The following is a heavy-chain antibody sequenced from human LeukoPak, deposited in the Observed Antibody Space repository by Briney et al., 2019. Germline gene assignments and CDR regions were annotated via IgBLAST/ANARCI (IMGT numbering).Heavy chain of an antibody. CDR1: GGSFSGYY. CDR3: ARDQAGYSGYDSLGFDP. Sequence: SETLSLTCAVYGGSFSGYYWSWIRQPPGKGLEWIGEINHSGSTNYNPSLKSRVTISVDASKNQFSLKLSSVTAADTAVYYCARDQAGYSGYDSLGFDPWGQGTLVTVSS. J-gene: IGHJ5*01. D-gene: IGHD5-12*01. V-gene: IGHV4-34*01. CDR2: INHSGST.